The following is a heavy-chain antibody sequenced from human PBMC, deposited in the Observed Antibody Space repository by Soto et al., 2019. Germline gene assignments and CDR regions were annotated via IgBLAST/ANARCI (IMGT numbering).Heavy chain of an antibody. CDR2: INPNGGST. CDR1: GYIFINYY. Sequence: QVHLVQSGAEVKKPGASVKVSCKASGYIFINYYIHWVRQAPGQGLEWIGIINPNGGSTNYAQKXXXXXXXXXXXXXXXXXXXXXSLRSDDTAVYYCARDLAAADYWGQGTLVTVSS. J-gene: IGHJ4*02. CDR3: ARDLAAADY. D-gene: IGHD6-13*01. V-gene: IGHV1-46*01.